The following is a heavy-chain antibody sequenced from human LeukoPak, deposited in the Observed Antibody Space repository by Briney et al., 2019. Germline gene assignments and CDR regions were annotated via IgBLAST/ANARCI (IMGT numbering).Heavy chain of an antibody. V-gene: IGHV3-53*01. CDR1: GFTVSSDY. D-gene: IGHD2-21*02. CDR3: ARAVTVVTAIHD. J-gene: IGHJ4*02. CDR2: IYSGGGT. Sequence: GGSLRLSCAASGFTVSSDYMTWVRQAPGKGLEWVSVIYSGGGTYYADSVKGRFTISRDNPKNTLYLQMNSLGAEDTAVYYCARAVTVVTAIHDWGQGTLVTVSS.